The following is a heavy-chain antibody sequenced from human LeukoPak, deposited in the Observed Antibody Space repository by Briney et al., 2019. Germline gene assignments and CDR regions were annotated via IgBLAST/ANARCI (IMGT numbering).Heavy chain of an antibody. Sequence: PGGSLRLSCAASGFIFSSYPMHWVRQAPGKGLEWVAVISYDGSNKYYADSVKGRFTISRDNSKNTLYLQMNSLRAEDTAVYCCARSEMIVGASADYWGQGTLVTVSS. CDR2: ISYDGSNK. J-gene: IGHJ4*02. CDR3: ARSEMIVGASADY. D-gene: IGHD1-26*01. V-gene: IGHV3-30-3*01. CDR1: GFIFSSYP.